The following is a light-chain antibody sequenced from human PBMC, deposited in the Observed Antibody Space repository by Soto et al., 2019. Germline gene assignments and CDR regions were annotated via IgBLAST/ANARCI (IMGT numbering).Light chain of an antibody. CDR2: DVS. CDR3: SSDTSSSTYV. Sequence: QSVLTQPASVSGSPGQSITISCTGTSSDVGAYDYVSWYQQHPGKAPKLMLYDVSNRPSGVSNRFSGSKSGDTASLTISGLQAEDEADYYCSSDTSSSTYVFGTGTQLTVL. J-gene: IGLJ1*01. CDR1: SSDVGAYDY. V-gene: IGLV2-14*01.